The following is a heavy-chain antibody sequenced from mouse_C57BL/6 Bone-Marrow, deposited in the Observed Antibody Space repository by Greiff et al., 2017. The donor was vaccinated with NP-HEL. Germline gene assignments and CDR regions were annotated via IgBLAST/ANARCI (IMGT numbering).Heavy chain of an antibody. CDR2: IDPSDSYT. CDR3: AVDDGFRYWYFDV. D-gene: IGHD2-3*01. V-gene: IGHV1-50*01. J-gene: IGHJ1*03. CDR1: GYTFTSYW. Sequence: QVQLKQPGAELVKPGASVKLSCKASGYTFTSYWMQWVKQRPGQGLEWIGEIDPSDSYTNYNQKFKGKATLTVDTSSSTAYMQLSSLTSEDSAVYYCAVDDGFRYWYFDVWGTGTTVTVSA.